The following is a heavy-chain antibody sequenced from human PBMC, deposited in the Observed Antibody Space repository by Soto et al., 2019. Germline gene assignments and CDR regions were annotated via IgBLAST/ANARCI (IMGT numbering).Heavy chain of an antibody. CDR3: ATHWTGVPRYYYGMDV. D-gene: IGHD2-8*02. J-gene: IGHJ6*02. V-gene: IGHV1-69*12. CDR1: GGTFSSYA. CDR2: IIPIFGTA. Sequence: QVQVVQSGAEVKKPGSSVKVSCKASGGTFSSYAISWVRQAPGQGLEWMGGIIPIFGTANYAQKFQGRVTIAADESTSTAYMELSSLRSEDTAVYYCATHWTGVPRYYYGMDVWGQGTTVTVSS.